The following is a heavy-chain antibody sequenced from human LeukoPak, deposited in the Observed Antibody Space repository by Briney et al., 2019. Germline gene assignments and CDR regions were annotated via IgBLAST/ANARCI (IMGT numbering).Heavy chain of an antibody. CDR3: ARIRVPAAIKDAFDI. V-gene: IGHV5-51*01. CDR1: GYSFTSYW. D-gene: IGHD2-2*01. J-gene: IGHJ3*02. Sequence: GESLKISCKASGYSFTSYWIGWVRQMPGKGLEWMGIIYPADSDTRYSPSFQGQVTISADKSISTAYLQWSSLKASDTAMYYCARIRVPAAIKDAFDIWGQGTMVTVSS. CDR2: IYPADSDT.